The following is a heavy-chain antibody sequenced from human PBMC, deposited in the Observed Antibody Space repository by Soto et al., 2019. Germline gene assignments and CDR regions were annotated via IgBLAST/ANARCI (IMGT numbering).Heavy chain of an antibody. Sequence: WETLSLTCTVSGGSISSYYWSWIRQPPGKGLEWIGYIYYSGSTYYNPSLKSRVTISVDTSKNQFSLKLSSVTAADTAVYYCARDSGITGTTSYYYYGMDVWGQGTTVTVSS. D-gene: IGHD1-20*01. J-gene: IGHJ6*02. V-gene: IGHV4-59*01. CDR2: IYYSGST. CDR1: GGSISSYY. CDR3: ARDSGITGTTSYYYYGMDV.